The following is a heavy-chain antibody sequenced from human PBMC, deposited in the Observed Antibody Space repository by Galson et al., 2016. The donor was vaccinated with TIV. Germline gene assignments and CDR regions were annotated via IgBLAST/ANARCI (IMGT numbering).Heavy chain of an antibody. V-gene: IGHV1-3*04. J-gene: IGHJ4*02. D-gene: IGHD2-21*01. CDR3: ARPPYCGDYCYKYDL. Sequence: SGYTFTIHPIHWMRQAPGQRLEWLGLINTGNTDTKYSQKFQGRVTFTRDTSARTVYMQLSSLRPEDTAVYYYARPPYCGDYCYKYDLWGPGTLVTVSS. CDR2: INTGNTDT. CDR1: GYTFTIHP.